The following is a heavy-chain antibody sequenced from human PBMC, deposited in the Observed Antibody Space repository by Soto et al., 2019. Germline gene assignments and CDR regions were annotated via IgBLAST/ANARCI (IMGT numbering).Heavy chain of an antibody. CDR1: GFTFSSYA. J-gene: IGHJ2*01. Sequence: GGSLRLSCAASGFTFSSYAMHWVRQAPGKGLEWVSGISGSGISTHYADSVKGRFTVSRDNSKNTLYLQMNSLRAEDTAVYNCAKEPFGPDWYFDLWGRGTLVTVSS. D-gene: IGHD3-10*01. CDR2: ISGSGIST. CDR3: AKEPFGPDWYFDL. V-gene: IGHV3-23*01.